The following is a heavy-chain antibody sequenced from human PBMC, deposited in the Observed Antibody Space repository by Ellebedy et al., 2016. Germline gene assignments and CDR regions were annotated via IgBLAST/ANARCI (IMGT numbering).Heavy chain of an antibody. V-gene: IGHV3-21*01. CDR1: GFTFSSYA. CDR3: ARDPQRFPVAGIA. D-gene: IGHD6-19*01. CDR2: ISSSSGYI. J-gene: IGHJ5*02. Sequence: GGSLRLXXAASGFTFSSYAMHWVRQAPGKGLEWVSSISSSSGYIYYADSVKGRFTISRDNAKNSLYLQMNSLRAEDTAVYYCARDPQRFPVAGIAWGQGTLVTVSS.